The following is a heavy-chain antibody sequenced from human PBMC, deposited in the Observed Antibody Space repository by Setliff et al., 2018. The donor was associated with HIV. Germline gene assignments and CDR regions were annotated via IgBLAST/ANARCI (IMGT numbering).Heavy chain of an antibody. J-gene: IGHJ4*02. CDR3: AKNPKYISGWFQYYFDY. Sequence: PGGSLRLSCAASGLTFSSYWMSWVRQAPGKGREWVGRIKSSRDGGTTDYAAPVKGRFTISKDDSINTLYLQMNSLRAEDTAVYYCAKNPKYISGWFQYYFDYWGQGALVTVSS. V-gene: IGHV3-15*01. CDR1: GLTFSSYW. D-gene: IGHD6-19*01. CDR2: IKSSRDGGTT.